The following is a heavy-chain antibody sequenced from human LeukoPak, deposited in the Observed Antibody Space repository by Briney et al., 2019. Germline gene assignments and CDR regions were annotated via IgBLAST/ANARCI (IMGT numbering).Heavy chain of an antibody. D-gene: IGHD3-22*01. J-gene: IGHJ4*02. Sequence: GGSLRLSRAASGFTFSSFAMTWVRQAPGKGLEWVSAISGRGDSTYYADSVKGRFTISRDNSKNTLFLQVKSLRAEDTAVYYCAKALFDSSGYYYAYWGQGTLVTVSS. V-gene: IGHV3-23*01. CDR3: AKALFDSSGYYYAY. CDR1: GFTFSSFA. CDR2: ISGRGDST.